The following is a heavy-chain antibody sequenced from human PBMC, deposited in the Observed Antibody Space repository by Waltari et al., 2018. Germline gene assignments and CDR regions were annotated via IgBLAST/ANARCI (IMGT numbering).Heavy chain of an antibody. CDR3: ARVMAYCGGVNCYFDY. J-gene: IGHJ4*02. CDR2: INTGNDNT. CDR1: GYTFTSYG. V-gene: IGHV1-3*04. D-gene: IGHD2-21*01. Sequence: QVQLVQSGAEVKKPGASVKVSCKASGYTFTSYGISWVRQAPGQRLEWMGWINTGNDNTKYSQKFQGRVTITRDTSASTAYMELSSLRSEDTAVYYCARVMAYCGGVNCYFDYWGQGTLVTVSS.